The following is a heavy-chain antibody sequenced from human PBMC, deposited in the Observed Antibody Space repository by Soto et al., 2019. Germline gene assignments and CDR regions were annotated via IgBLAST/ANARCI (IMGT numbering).Heavy chain of an antibody. CDR1: GYTLTELS. D-gene: IGHD3-9*01. CDR3: AAQTRLRYFDWLFHDY. Sequence: ASVKVSCKVSGYTLTELSMHWVRQAPGKGLEWMGGFDPEDGETIYAQKFQGRVTMTEDTSTDTAYMELSSLRSEDTAVYYCAAQTRLRYFDWLFHDYWGQGTLATVSS. J-gene: IGHJ4*02. V-gene: IGHV1-24*01. CDR2: FDPEDGET.